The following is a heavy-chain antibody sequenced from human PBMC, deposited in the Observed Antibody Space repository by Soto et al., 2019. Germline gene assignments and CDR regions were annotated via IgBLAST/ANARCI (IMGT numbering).Heavy chain of an antibody. J-gene: IGHJ4*02. CDR3: ARELNTDSSAYYSLAY. CDR1: GYTFSDYG. D-gene: IGHD3-22*01. V-gene: IGHV1-18*01. Sequence: ASVKVSCKTSGYTFSDYGLAWLRQTPGQRPEWMGWVSTYNTNTNYAQKFQGRVTMTTDASTTTTSMELRSLRSDDTAVYYCARELNTDSSAYYSLAYWGQGTLVTVSS. CDR2: VSTYNTNT.